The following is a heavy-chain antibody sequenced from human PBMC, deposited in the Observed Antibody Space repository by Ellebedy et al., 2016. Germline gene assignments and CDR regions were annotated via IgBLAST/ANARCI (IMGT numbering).Heavy chain of an antibody. CDR1: GFTVRGNF. V-gene: IGHV3-53*01. Sequence: GESLKISCAASGFTVRGNFMSWVRQAPGKGLEWVSLLNSGGSSFYADSVKGRFTISRDNSKNTVFLQMNRLTADDSAIYYCARDDAFDLWGQGTMVTVSS. J-gene: IGHJ3*01. CDR3: ARDDAFDL. CDR2: LNSGGSS.